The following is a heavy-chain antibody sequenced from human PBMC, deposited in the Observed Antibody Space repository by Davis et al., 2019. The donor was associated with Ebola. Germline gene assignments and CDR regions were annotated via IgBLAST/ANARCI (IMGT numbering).Heavy chain of an antibody. J-gene: IGHJ4*02. CDR2: IYYSGIT. V-gene: IGHV4-39*07. CDR3: ARGNWAYYFDY. D-gene: IGHD7-27*01. CDR1: GGSIISSSSY. Sequence: SETLSLTCTVSGGSIISSSSYWGWIRQPPRKGLEWIGSIYYSGITYYNPSLKSRVTISVDTSKKQFSLKLSSVTAADAAVYYCARGNWAYYFDYWGQGTLVTVSS.